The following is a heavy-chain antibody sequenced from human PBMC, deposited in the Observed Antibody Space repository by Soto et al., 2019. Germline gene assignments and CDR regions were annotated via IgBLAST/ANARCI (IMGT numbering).Heavy chain of an antibody. Sequence: ASVKVSCKASGYTFTGYYMHWVRQAPGQGLEWMGWINPNSGGTNYAQKFQGWVTMTRDTSISTAYMELSRLRSDDTAVYYCARDLRYSCLPNYYYYYGMDVWGQGTTVTVSS. CDR2: INPNSGGT. CDR1: GYTFTGYY. J-gene: IGHJ6*02. CDR3: ARDLRYSCLPNYYYYYGMDV. V-gene: IGHV1-2*04. D-gene: IGHD1-1*01.